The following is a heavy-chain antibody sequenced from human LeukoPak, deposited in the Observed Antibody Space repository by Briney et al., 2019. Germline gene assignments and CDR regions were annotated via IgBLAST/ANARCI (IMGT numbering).Heavy chain of an antibody. V-gene: IGHV1-46*01. D-gene: IGHD5-18*01. CDR3: ARVWMVGYSYGYFDY. J-gene: IGHJ4*02. Sequence: ASVKVSCKASGYTFTSYYMHWVRQAPGQGLEWMGIINPSGGSTSYAQKFQGRVTMTRDMSTSTVYMELSSLRSEDTAVYYCARVWMVGYSYGYFDYWGQGTLVTVSS. CDR2: INPSGGST. CDR1: GYTFTSYY.